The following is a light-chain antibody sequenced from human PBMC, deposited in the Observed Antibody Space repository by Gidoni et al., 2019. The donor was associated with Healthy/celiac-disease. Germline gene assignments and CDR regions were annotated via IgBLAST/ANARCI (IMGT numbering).Light chain of an antibody. CDR2: KAS. CDR1: QSISSW. CDR3: QQYNSYPWT. V-gene: IGKV1-5*03. J-gene: IGKJ2*01. Sequence: DIQMTQSPSTLSASVGDRVTITCRASQSISSWLAWYQQKPRKAPKLLIYKASSLESGVPSRFSGSGSGTEFTLTIRSLQPDDFATYYCQQYNSYPWTFGQGTKLEIK.